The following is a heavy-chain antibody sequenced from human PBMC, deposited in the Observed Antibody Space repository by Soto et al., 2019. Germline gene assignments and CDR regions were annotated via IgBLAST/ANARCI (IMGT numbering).Heavy chain of an antibody. CDR3: ARVERPDSGGSCYRTFDY. CDR1: GYTSTGYY. Sequence: GASVKVSCKASGYTSTGYYMHWVRQAPGQGLEWVGWINPNSGGTNYAQKFQGRVTMTRDTSISTAYMELSRLRSDDTAVYYCARVERPDSGGSCYRTFDYWGQGTLVTVSS. CDR2: INPNSGGT. V-gene: IGHV1-2*02. D-gene: IGHD2-15*01. J-gene: IGHJ4*02.